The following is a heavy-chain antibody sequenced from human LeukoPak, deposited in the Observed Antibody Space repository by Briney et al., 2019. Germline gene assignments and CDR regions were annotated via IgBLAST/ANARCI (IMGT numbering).Heavy chain of an antibody. Sequence: RGSLRLSCSAAGFTLISYSIKWVRQTPGKGLEWVSYTSSSGGTISYADSVKDRFPIPRDNAKNSLYLQMNSLRAEHTAVYYCARVRYCSSTSCSYDAFDLWGQGTMVTVSS. D-gene: IGHD2-2*01. CDR2: TSSSGGTI. V-gene: IGHV3-48*04. CDR3: ARVRYCSSTSCSYDAFDL. J-gene: IGHJ3*01. CDR1: GFTLISYS.